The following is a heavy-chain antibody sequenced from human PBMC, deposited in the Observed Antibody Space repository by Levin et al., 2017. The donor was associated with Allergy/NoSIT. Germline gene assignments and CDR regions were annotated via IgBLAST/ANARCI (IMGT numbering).Heavy chain of an antibody. V-gene: IGHV3-30-3*01. Sequence: RGESLKISCAASGFTFSSYAMHWVRQAPGKGLEWVAVISYDGSNKYYADSVKGRFTISRDNSKNTLYLQMNSLRAEDTAVYYCARDPYYYGSGSYFFDYWGQGTLVTVSS. CDR1: GFTFSSYA. D-gene: IGHD3-10*01. J-gene: IGHJ4*02. CDR3: ARDPYYYGSGSYFFDY. CDR2: ISYDGSNK.